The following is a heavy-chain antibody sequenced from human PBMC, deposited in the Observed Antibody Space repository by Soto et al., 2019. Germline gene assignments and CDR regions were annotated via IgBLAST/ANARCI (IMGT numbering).Heavy chain of an antibody. D-gene: IGHD2-2*01. CDR2: ISGSGGRT. V-gene: IGHV3-23*01. CDR3: ANGGLRDCSTTSYSY. CDR1: GFTFSSYA. J-gene: IGHJ4*02. Sequence: VQLLESGGGLVQPGGSLRLSCAVSGFTFSSYAMSWVRQAPGKGLEWVSAISGSGGRTYYADSVKGRSTISRDNSKNTLYLQMNSLRAEDTAVYYCANGGLRDCSTTSYSYWGQGTLVTVSS.